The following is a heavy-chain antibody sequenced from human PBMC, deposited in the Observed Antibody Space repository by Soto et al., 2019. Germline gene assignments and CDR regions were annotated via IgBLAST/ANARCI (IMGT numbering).Heavy chain of an antibody. J-gene: IGHJ6*02. Sequence: QVQLVESGGGVVQPGRPLRLSCAASGFTFSSYAMHWVRQAPGKGLEWVAVISYDGSNKYYADSVKGRFTIPRDNSKNTLYLQMNSLRAEDTAVYYCARGVLVPAAIVYYYGMDVWGQGTTVTVSS. CDR1: GFTFSSYA. CDR2: ISYDGSNK. D-gene: IGHD2-2*02. CDR3: ARGVLVPAAIVYYYGMDV. V-gene: IGHV3-30-3*01.